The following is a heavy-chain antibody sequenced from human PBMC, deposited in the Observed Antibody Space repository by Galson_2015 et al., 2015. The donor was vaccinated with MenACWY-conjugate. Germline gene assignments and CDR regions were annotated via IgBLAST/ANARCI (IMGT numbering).Heavy chain of an antibody. CDR1: GFNFNMYS. CDR2: ISYDGKDK. CDR3: ARVGQERRTLLPNFDG. Sequence: SLRLSCAASGFNFNMYSLHWIRQAPGKGLEWVAVISYDGKDKFYGDSVKGRFIILRDNSKNTVYLQMNSLRGEDTGVYFCARVGQERRTLLPNFDGWGPGTRVTVSS. V-gene: IGHV3-30*01. J-gene: IGHJ4*02. D-gene: IGHD3-22*01.